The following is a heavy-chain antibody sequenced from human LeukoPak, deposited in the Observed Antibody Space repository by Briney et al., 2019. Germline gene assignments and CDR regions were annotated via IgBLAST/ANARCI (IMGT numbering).Heavy chain of an antibody. D-gene: IGHD5-12*01. CDR3: AKSNGYGLIDY. J-gene: IGHJ4*02. CDR2: IYSSGNT. Sequence: PSGTLSLTCAVSGASISSSNYYWGWVRQSPGKGLEWIGNIYSSGNTYYNASLKSRVTMYIDTSKNQFSLKLSSVTAADTAVYYCAKSNGYGLIDYWGQGTLVTVSS. V-gene: IGHV4-39*01. CDR1: GASISSSNYY.